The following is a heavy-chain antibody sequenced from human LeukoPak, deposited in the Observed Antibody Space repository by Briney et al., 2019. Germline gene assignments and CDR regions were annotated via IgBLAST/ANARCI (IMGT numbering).Heavy chain of an antibody. CDR2: ISGSGGST. V-gene: IGHV3-23*01. CDR3: AREALTTVTSTFDY. J-gene: IGHJ4*02. CDR1: GGSFSGYY. Sequence: ETLSLTCAVYGGSFSGYYWSWIRQPPGKGLEWVSIISGSGGSTYYADSVKGRFTISRDNSKNTLYLQMNSLRAEDTDVYYCAREALTTVTSTFDYWGQGTLVTVSS. D-gene: IGHD4-17*01.